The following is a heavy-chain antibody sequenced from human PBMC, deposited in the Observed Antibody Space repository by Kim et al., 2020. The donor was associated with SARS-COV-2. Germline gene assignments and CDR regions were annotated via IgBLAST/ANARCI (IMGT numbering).Heavy chain of an antibody. Sequence: SETLSLTCAVYGGSFSGYYWSWIRQPPGKGLEWIGEINHSGSTNYNPSLKSRVTISVDTSKNQFSLKLSSVTAADTAVYYCARRVVLQQLVNWFDPWGQGTLVTVSS. CDR2: INHSGST. CDR1: GGSFSGYY. J-gene: IGHJ5*02. V-gene: IGHV4-34*01. CDR3: ARRVVLQQLVNWFDP. D-gene: IGHD6-13*01.